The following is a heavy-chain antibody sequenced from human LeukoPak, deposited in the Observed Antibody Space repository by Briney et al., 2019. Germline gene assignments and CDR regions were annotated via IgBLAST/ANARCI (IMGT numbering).Heavy chain of an antibody. D-gene: IGHD2-15*01. CDR2: IKSDGRT. Sequence: GGSLRLSCAASGFTLSSYWMHWVRQAPGKGLVWVSRIKSDGRTNYADSVKGRFTISRDNSKNTLFLQMNSLRPEDTALYYCAKQMVERPHYYYMDVWGKGTTVTVSS. V-gene: IGHV3-74*01. CDR1: GFTLSSYW. CDR3: AKQMVERPHYYYMDV. J-gene: IGHJ6*03.